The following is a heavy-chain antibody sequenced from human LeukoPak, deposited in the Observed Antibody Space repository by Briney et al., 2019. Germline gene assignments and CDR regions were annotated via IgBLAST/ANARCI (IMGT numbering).Heavy chain of an antibody. D-gene: IGHD1-7*01. J-gene: IGHJ4*02. Sequence: PGGSLRLSCAASGLIFSSNYMSWVRQATGKGLEWVSTLYSGDSTYYPDSVQGRFTISRDNSKNTLYLQMNNLRAEDTAVYYCAREKAGTATLGNYWGQGTLVTVSS. CDR3: AREKAGTATLGNY. CDR1: GLIFSSNY. CDR2: LYSGDST. V-gene: IGHV3-66*01.